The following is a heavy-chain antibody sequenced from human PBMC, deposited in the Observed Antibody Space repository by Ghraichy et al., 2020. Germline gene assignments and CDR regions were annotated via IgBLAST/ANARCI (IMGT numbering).Heavy chain of an antibody. Sequence: GGSLRLSCAASGFTFGGYWMAWVRQPPGKGLEWVANVKKDGGEAYYVDSLKGRFTISRDNAKNSLYLQMNNLRVDDSAVYYCARELPWDFDAWGQGTLVTVSS. V-gene: IGHV3-7*01. CDR3: ARELPWDFDA. CDR2: VKKDGGEA. J-gene: IGHJ4*02. CDR1: GFTFGGYW.